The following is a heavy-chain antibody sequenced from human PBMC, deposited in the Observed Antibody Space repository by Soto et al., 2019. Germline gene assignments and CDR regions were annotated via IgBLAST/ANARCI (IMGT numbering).Heavy chain of an antibody. D-gene: IGHD3-22*01. Sequence: QVQLAESGGGVVQPGRSLTITCAASGFTLGTYGMHWVRQAPGKGLEWVAVISNDGGDKYYSDSVMGRFTISRDNSKNTLFLQMNILRAEDTDVYFCEKEFFDSSGFSPSLDALDIWGQGTVVTVSS. V-gene: IGHV3-30*18. J-gene: IGHJ3*02. CDR2: ISNDGGDK. CDR1: GFTLGTYG. CDR3: EKEFFDSSGFSPSLDALDI.